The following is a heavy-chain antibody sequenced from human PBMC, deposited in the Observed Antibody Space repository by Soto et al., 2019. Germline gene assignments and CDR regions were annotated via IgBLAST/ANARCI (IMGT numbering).Heavy chain of an antibody. J-gene: IGHJ6*02. Sequence: ASVKVSCKASGFTFTSSAVQWVRQARGQRLEWIGWIVVGSGNTNYAQKFQERVTITRDMSTSTAYMELSSLRSEDTAVYYCAADRGFGEFKYYYYYYGMDVWGQGTTVTVS. CDR1: GFTFTSSA. CDR3: AADRGFGEFKYYYYYYGMDV. V-gene: IGHV1-58*01. D-gene: IGHD3-10*01. CDR2: IVVGSGNT.